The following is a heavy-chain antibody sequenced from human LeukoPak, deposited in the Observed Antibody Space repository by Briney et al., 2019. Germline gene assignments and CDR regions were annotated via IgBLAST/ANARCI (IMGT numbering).Heavy chain of an antibody. CDR1: GFTFSSYA. D-gene: IGHD5-12*01. Sequence: GGSLRLSCAASGFTFSSYAMYWVRQAPGKGLEWVAVISYDGSDKFYADSVKGRFTISRDSSKNTLYLQMNSLRPEDTAVYYRARARPSMWIDYWGQGTLVTVSS. V-gene: IGHV3-30*04. J-gene: IGHJ4*02. CDR2: ISYDGSDK. CDR3: ARARPSMWIDY.